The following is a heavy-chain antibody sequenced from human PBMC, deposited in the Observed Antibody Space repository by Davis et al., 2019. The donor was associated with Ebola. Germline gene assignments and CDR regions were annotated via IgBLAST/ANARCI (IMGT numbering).Heavy chain of an antibody. CDR3: ARGLVVDP. CDR2: IRHDDSDK. V-gene: IGHV3-30*02. CDR1: GFIFSVSG. Sequence: GESLKISCAASGFIFSVSGMHWVRQAPGKGLQWVAFIRHDDSDKNYADSVKGRFTISRDDSENTLFLQMNSLRAEDTAVYYCARGLVVDPWGQGTLVTVSS. J-gene: IGHJ5*02. D-gene: IGHD3-16*01.